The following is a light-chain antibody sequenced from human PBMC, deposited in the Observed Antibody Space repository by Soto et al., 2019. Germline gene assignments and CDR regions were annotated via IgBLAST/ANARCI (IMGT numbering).Light chain of an antibody. CDR3: QQYNTWPPWT. V-gene: IGKV3-15*01. CDR2: GAS. Sequence: EIVLTQSPDTLSLSPGESATLSCRASQSVRSSYLAWYQQKPGLRPRLLIYGASTRTMSTPARCSGSGSGTEFTLTISSLQSADFATYYCQQYNTWPPWTLGQGTKVDI. J-gene: IGKJ1*01. CDR1: QSVRSSY.